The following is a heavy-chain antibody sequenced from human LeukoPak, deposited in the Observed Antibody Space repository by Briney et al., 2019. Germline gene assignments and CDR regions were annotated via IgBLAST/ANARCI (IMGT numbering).Heavy chain of an antibody. V-gene: IGHV3-33*01. CDR2: IWYDGSNK. CDR3: ARAGAGIAAAGTFDY. D-gene: IGHD6-13*01. Sequence: GGSLRLSCAASGSTFSSYGMHWVRQAPGKGLEWVAVIWYDGSNKYYADSVKGRFTISRDNSKNTLCLQMNSLRAEDTAVYYCARAGAGIAAAGTFDYWGQGTLVTVSS. J-gene: IGHJ4*02. CDR1: GSTFSSYG.